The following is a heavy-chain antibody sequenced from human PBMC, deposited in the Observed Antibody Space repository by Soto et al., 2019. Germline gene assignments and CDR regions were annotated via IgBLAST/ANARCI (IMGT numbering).Heavy chain of an antibody. V-gene: IGHV1-3*01. CDR3: ARKPTWIQLWSSNYYCYGMDV. Sequence: GASAKLTCKASGYTYTSYAMHWVRHAPGQRLEWMGWINAGNGNTKYSQKFQGRVTITRDTSASTAYMELSSLRSEDTAVYYCARKPTWIQLWSSNYYCYGMDVWGQGTTVTVSS. D-gene: IGHD5-18*01. J-gene: IGHJ6*02. CDR2: INAGNGNT. CDR1: GYTYTSYA.